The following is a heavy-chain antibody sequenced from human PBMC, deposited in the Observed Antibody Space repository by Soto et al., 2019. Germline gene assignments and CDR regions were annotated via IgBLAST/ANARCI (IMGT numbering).Heavy chain of an antibody. V-gene: IGHV3-7*01. CDR3: ASQSVIAVAGIGYFDY. Sequence: GGSLRLSCAASGFTFSSYWMSWVRQAPGKGLEWVANIKQDGSEKYYVDSVKGRFTISRGNAKNSLYLQMNSLRAEDTAVYYCASQSVIAVAGIGYFDYWGQGTLVTVSS. D-gene: IGHD6-19*01. CDR2: IKQDGSEK. J-gene: IGHJ4*02. CDR1: GFTFSSYW.